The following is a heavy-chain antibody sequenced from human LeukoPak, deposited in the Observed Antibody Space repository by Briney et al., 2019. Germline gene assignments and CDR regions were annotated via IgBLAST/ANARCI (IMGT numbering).Heavy chain of an antibody. CDR2: ISRSSRYI. CDR1: GFTFSSYS. V-gene: IGHV3-21*01. CDR3: ARDLGERDSPDY. Sequence: PGGSLRLSCAASGFTFSSYSMNWVRQAPGKGLEWVSSISRSSRYIYYADSVKGRFTISRDNAKNSLYLQMNSLRAEDTAVYYCARDLGERDSPDYWGQGTLVTVSS. D-gene: IGHD3-10*01. J-gene: IGHJ4*02.